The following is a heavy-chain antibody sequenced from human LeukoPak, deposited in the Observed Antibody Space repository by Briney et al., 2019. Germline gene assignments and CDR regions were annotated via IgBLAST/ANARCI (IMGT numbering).Heavy chain of an antibody. CDR1: GGSFSGYY. V-gene: IGHV4-34*01. D-gene: IGHD3-22*01. J-gene: IGHJ5*01. CDR2: INHSGST. CDR3: ARAIKSYYDSSGYGWFVT. Sequence: PSETLSLTCAVYGGSFSGYYWSWIRQPPGKGLEGIGEINHSGSTNYNRSLKSRVTISVDTSKNQFSLKLSSVTAADTAVHYCARAIKSYYDSSGYGWFVTSGAGTLVTVPP.